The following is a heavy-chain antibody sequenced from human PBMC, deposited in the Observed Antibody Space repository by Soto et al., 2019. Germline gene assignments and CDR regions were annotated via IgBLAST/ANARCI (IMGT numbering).Heavy chain of an antibody. CDR1: GSSLLESS. V-gene: IGHV1-24*01. CDR3: ARGSEAWFDP. CDR2: YDPEENKT. J-gene: IGHJ5*02. Sequence: ASVKVSCKVSGSSLLESSMHWVRQAPGKELEWVGGYDPEENKTIYAQKFLGRVTMTEDTSTDTGYLELSRLRSEDTAVYYCARGSEAWFDPWGQGTLVTVSS.